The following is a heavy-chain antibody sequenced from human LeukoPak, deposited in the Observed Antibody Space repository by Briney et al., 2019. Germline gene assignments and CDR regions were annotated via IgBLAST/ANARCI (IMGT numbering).Heavy chain of an antibody. CDR1: GFALQNYA. J-gene: IGHJ4*02. CDR2: ISGISGGGGST. V-gene: IGHV3-23*01. Sequence: PGRSLRLSCAASGFALQNYAMPWVRQAPGKGLEWVSSISGISGGGGSTYYADSVKGRFTISRDNSKDTLYLQMNSLRGEDTAVYYCAKLGRYQLPLDDFWGQGTLVTVS. CDR3: AKLGRYQLPLDDF. D-gene: IGHD2-2*01.